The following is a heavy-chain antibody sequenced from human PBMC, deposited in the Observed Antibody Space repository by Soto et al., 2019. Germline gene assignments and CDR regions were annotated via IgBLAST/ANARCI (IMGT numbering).Heavy chain of an antibody. J-gene: IGHJ4*02. CDR3: AAGGGLPRYY. D-gene: IGHD5-12*01. Sequence: QLQLQESGSGLVKPSQTLSLTCAVSGGSISSGGYSWSWIRQPPGKGLEWIGYIYHSGSTYYNPSRESRVTIPVDRSKNQFSLKLSSVTAADTAVYYCAAGGGLPRYYWGQGTLVTVSS. V-gene: IGHV4-30-2*01. CDR1: GGSISSGGYS. CDR2: IYHSGST.